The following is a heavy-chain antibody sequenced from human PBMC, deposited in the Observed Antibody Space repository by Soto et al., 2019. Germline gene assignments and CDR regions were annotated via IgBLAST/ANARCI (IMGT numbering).Heavy chain of an antibody. J-gene: IGHJ6*02. Sequence: ASVKVSCKASGYTFTSYGISWVRQAPGQGLEWMGWISAYSGGTNYAQKFQGRVTMTRDTSISTAYMELSRLRSDDTAVYYCARVVPAALGSYYYYGMDVWGQGTTVTVSS. D-gene: IGHD2-2*01. CDR3: ARVVPAALGSYYYYGMDV. CDR2: ISAYSGGT. CDR1: GYTFTSYG. V-gene: IGHV1-2*02.